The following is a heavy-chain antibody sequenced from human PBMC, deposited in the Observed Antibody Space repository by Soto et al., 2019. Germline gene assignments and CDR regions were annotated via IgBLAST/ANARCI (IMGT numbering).Heavy chain of an antibody. Sequence: QVQLQQWGAGPLRPLETLSLTCGVSGGSFSGYYWAWIRQSPGKGLEWIGEINDRGSINYNPSLKSRLSITVDTSKNHYSLTLRSVTAADTAVYYCARESHDILTGPPWVWYFDLWGRGTLVTV. CDR1: GGSFSGYY. CDR3: ARESHDILTGPPWVWYFDL. V-gene: IGHV4-34*01. CDR2: INDRGSI. D-gene: IGHD3-9*01. J-gene: IGHJ2*01.